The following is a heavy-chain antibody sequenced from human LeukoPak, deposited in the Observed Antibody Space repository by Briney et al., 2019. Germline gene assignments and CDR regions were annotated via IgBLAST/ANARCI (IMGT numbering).Heavy chain of an antibody. J-gene: IGHJ4*02. V-gene: IGHV3-23*01. Sequence: PGLSLRLPCAPSVFTFTTDAMRWFRQATVKMLELVSSISGSGYSTYYADSVKGPFTISRDNSKNTLYLQMNSLRAEDTAVYYCAKEAEYSGYHYPDYWGQGPLVTVSS. CDR3: AKEAEYSGYHYPDY. CDR2: ISGSGYST. D-gene: IGHD5-12*01. CDR1: VFTFTTDA.